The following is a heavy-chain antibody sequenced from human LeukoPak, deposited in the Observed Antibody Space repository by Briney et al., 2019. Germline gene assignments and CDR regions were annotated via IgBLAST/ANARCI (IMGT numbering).Heavy chain of an antibody. V-gene: IGHV3-23*01. D-gene: IGHD3-22*01. Sequence: QSGGSLRLSCAASGFTFSSYAMSWVRQAPGKGLEWVSAISGSGGSTYYADSVKGRFTISRDNSKNTLYLRMNSLRAEDTAVYYCANYYDSSAPTPYPEWGQGTLVTVSS. J-gene: IGHJ4*02. CDR3: ANYYDSSAPTPYPE. CDR2: ISGSGGST. CDR1: GFTFSSYA.